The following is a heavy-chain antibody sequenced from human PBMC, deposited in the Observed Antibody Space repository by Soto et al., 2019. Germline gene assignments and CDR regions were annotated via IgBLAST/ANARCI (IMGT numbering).Heavy chain of an antibody. D-gene: IGHD3-10*01. CDR2: LYSGGTT. V-gene: IGHV3-53*01. Sequence: EVQLVESGGGLIQPGGSLRLSCAASGFNFIRKYMIWVRQAPGTGLEWVTILYSGGTTYYADSVKGRFTISRDTSENTLYLQMNSLRAEDTAVYYCAGGLYDSGSFYFDFWGEGILVTFSS. CDR3: AGGLYDSGSFYFDF. J-gene: IGHJ4*02. CDR1: GFNFIRKY.